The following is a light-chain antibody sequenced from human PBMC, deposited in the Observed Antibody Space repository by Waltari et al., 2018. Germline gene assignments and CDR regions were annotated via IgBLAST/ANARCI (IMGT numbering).Light chain of an antibody. Sequence: DIQMTQSPSTLSVSVGDRVTITCRASQPITTWVAWYQQKPGQAPHLLIYDASRLEFGVPTRFSGSGSGTEFTLTISSLRPDDFATYYCQQYSSFWTFGQGTKVEIK. V-gene: IGKV1-5*01. CDR1: QPITTW. CDR2: DAS. J-gene: IGKJ1*01. CDR3: QQYSSFWT.